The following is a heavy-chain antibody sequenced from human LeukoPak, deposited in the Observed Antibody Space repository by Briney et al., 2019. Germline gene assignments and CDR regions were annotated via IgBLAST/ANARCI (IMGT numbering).Heavy chain of an antibody. D-gene: IGHD1-26*01. J-gene: IGHJ4*02. V-gene: IGHV4-34*01. CDR1: GGSLSDYS. CDR2: ITQSVNT. Sequence: SETLSLTCGVYGGSLSDYSWSWIRQPPGKGLEFIGEITQSVNTNYNPSLKRRVTISVDMSKNQVSLRLSSVTAADTAVYYCARQGGSYYAIDDWGQGTLVTVSS. CDR3: ARQGGSYYAIDD.